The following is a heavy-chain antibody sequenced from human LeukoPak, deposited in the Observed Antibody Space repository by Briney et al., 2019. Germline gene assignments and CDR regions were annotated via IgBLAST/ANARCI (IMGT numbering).Heavy chain of an antibody. D-gene: IGHD3-16*01. CDR1: GFTFSSYA. CDR3: AKDARSYRGGLNDY. J-gene: IGHJ4*02. V-gene: IGHV3-23*01. CDR2: ISGSGGST. Sequence: PGGSLRLSCAASGFTFSSYAMSWVRQAPGKGLEWVSAISGSGGSTYYADSVKGRFTISRDNSKNTLYLQMNSLRAEDTAVYHCAKDARSYRGGLNDYWGQGTLVTVSS.